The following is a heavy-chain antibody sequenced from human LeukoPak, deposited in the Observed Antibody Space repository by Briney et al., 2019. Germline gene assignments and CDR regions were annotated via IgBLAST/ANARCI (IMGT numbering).Heavy chain of an antibody. J-gene: IGHJ3*02. D-gene: IGHD4-17*01. CDR3: ARDQTRGDYSRGAFDI. CDR1: GFTFSSYG. CDR2: IRYDGSNK. V-gene: IGHV3-30*02. Sequence: QSGGSLRLSCAASGFTFSSYGMHWVRQAPGKGLEWVAFIRYDGSNKYYADSVKGRFTISRDNSKNTLYLQMNSLRAEDTAVYYCARDQTRGDYSRGAFDIWGQGTMVTVSS.